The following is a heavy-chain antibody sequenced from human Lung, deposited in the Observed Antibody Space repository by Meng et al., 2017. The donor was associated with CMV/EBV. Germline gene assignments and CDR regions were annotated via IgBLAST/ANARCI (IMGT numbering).Heavy chain of an antibody. CDR2: IIRVVGKG. CDR1: GGSFSSYT. J-gene: IGHJ6*02. V-gene: IGHV1-69*10. Sequence: SVXVSXKASGGSFSSYTISWVRQAPGQGLEWMGGIIRVVGKGDYAQKFKGRVTITVDKSTRTVYMELSSLRSEDTAVYYCARGPTYSDFWRGDPPHYGMDVWGQGTXVTVSS. D-gene: IGHD3-3*01. CDR3: ARGPTYSDFWRGDPPHYGMDV.